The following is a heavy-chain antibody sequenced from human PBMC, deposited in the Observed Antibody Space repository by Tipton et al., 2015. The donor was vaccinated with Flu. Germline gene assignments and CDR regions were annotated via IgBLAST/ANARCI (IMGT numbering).Heavy chain of an antibody. J-gene: IGHJ6*02. Sequence: TLSLTCAVSGDSIRSSYYWGWVRQPPGKGLEWLGNIFHSGNAFHNPSLKSRVTISVDTSKNQFSLKLSSVTAADTAVYYCARDRTFNFFHGPYYYGMDVWGQGTTVTVSS. CDR3: ARDRTFNFFHGPYYYGMDV. D-gene: IGHD3-16*01. CDR1: GDSIRSSYY. CDR2: IFHSGNA. V-gene: IGHV4-38-2*02.